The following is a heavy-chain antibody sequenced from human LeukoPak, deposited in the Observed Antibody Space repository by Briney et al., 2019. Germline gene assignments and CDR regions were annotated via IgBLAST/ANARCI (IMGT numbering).Heavy chain of an antibody. D-gene: IGHD2-21*02. Sequence: PGGSLRLSCAASGFTVSSNYMSWVRQAPGKGLEWVSFIYSGGSTYYADSVKGRFTISRDNSKNTLYLQMNSLRAEDTAVYYCAKARGDRTLGYWGQGTLVTVSS. CDR2: IYSGGST. CDR1: GFTVSSNY. CDR3: AKARGDRTLGY. J-gene: IGHJ4*02. V-gene: IGHV3-66*01.